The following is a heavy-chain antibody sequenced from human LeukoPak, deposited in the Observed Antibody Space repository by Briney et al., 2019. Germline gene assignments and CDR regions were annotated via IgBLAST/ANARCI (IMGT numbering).Heavy chain of an antibody. V-gene: IGHV4-59*02. CDR3: ARGYFDSRGYSSAFDI. CDR1: GVSVSTSY. J-gene: IGHJ3*02. D-gene: IGHD3-22*01. Sequence: SETLSLTCTVSGVSVSTSYWSWIRQPPEKRLEWICYIHHTGSTNYNPSPKSRVTISIDTYKNQFTWNVNSVTAEDTAVYYCARGYFDSRGYSSAFDIWGQATMVNVSS. CDR2: IHHTGST.